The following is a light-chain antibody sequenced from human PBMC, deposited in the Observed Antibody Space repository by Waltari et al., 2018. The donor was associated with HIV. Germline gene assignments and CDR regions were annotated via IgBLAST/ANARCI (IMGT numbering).Light chain of an antibody. CDR3: SSYTSSSTWV. CDR2: EVS. Sequence: QSALTQPASVSGSPGQSITISCTGTSSDVGGYNYVSWYQQHPGKAPKLIIYEVSNRPSGISNRCAASKSGNTASLTISGLQAEDEADYYCSSYTSSSTWVFGGGTKVTVL. CDR1: SSDVGGYNY. J-gene: IGLJ3*02. V-gene: IGLV2-14*01.